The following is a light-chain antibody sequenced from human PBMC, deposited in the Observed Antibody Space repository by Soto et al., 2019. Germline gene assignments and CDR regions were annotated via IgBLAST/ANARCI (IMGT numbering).Light chain of an antibody. CDR3: QQLNSYPPYT. CDR2: AAS. CDR1: QGISSY. J-gene: IGKJ2*01. Sequence: DIRLTQSPSFLSASVGDRVTITCRASQGISSYLAWYQQKPGKAPNLLIYAASTLQSGDPSRIRGSGPGTDFTLTISSLQPEDFATSYCQQLNSYPPYTFGQGTKLEIK. V-gene: IGKV1-9*01.